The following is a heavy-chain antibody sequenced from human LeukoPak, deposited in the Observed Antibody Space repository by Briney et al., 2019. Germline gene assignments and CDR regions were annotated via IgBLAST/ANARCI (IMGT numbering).Heavy chain of an antibody. D-gene: IGHD2-2*03. Sequence: PGGSLRLSCAASGFTFSSYEMNWVRQAPGEGLDWVSYISSSGNTTYYADSVKGRFTISRDKAKNSLYLQMTSLRAEDTAVYYCARTSGYCISTSCYNWFDPWGQGTLVTVSS. J-gene: IGHJ5*02. V-gene: IGHV3-48*03. CDR1: GFTFSSYE. CDR3: ARTSGYCISTSCYNWFDP. CDR2: ISSSGNTT.